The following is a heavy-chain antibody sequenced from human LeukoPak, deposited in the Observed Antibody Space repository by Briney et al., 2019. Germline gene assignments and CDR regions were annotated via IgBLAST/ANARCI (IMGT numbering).Heavy chain of an antibody. CDR1: GGSISSYY. D-gene: IGHD3-10*01. CDR2: MYTSGST. V-gene: IGHV4-4*07. Sequence: PSETLSLTCTVFGGSISSYYWSWIRQPAGKGLEWIGRMYTSGSTNYNPSLKSRVTMSVDTSKNHFSLKLSSLTAADTAVYYCARDTGYYFGSGNYLYYFDYWGQGTLVTVSS. CDR3: ARDTGYYFGSGNYLYYFDY. J-gene: IGHJ4*02.